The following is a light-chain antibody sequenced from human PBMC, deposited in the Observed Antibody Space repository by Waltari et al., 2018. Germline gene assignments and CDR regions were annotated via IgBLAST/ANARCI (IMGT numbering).Light chain of an antibody. CDR3: QQSYSFPLS. Sequence: IQMTQSPSSLSASVGDRVTITCRASQSISSSLNWYQQIPGKAPKLLIYVASNLQSGVPSRFSGSGSGTDFSLTISSLQPEDFATYYCQQSYSFPLSFGGGTKVELK. J-gene: IGKJ4*01. CDR2: VAS. CDR1: QSISSS. V-gene: IGKV1-39*01.